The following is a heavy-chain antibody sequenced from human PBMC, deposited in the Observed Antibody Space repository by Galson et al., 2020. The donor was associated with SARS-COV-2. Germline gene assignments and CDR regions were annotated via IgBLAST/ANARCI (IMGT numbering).Heavy chain of an antibody. CDR3: VRDTSKWLQSFDY. CDR1: GFNFRDYH. Sequence: GSLRLSCASSGFNFRDYHMGWIRQAPGKGLEWLSYITSSGNNQYYADSVKGRFIIYRDNAKNSLHLQMDSLRADDTAIYYCVRDTSKWLQSFDYWGQGAQVTVS. D-gene: IGHD5-12*01. V-gene: IGHV3-11*01. J-gene: IGHJ4*02. CDR2: ITSSGNNQ.